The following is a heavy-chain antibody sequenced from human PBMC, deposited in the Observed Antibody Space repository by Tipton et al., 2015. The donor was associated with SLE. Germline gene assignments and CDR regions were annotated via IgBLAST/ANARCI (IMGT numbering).Heavy chain of an antibody. CDR3: ASGDGYNFDY. J-gene: IGHJ4*02. CDR1: GGSISSSSYY. V-gene: IGHV4-39*07. CDR2: IYYSGST. Sequence: TLSLTCTVSGGSISSSSYYWGWIRQPPGKGLEWIGSIYYSGSTNYNPSLKSRVTISVDTSKNQFSLKLSSVTAADTAVYYCASGDGYNFDYWGQGTLVTVSS. D-gene: IGHD5-24*01.